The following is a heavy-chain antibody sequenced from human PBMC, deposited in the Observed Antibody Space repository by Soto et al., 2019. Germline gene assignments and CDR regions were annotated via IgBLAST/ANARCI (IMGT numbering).Heavy chain of an antibody. J-gene: IGHJ6*02. CDR2: ISYDGSNK. V-gene: IGHV3-30-3*01. D-gene: IGHD5-18*01. CDR1: GFTFSSYA. Sequence: QVQLVESGGGVVQPGRSLRLSCAASGFTFSSYAMHWVRQAPGKGLEWVAVISYDGSNKYYADSVKGRFTISRDNSKNTLYLQMNSLRAEDTAVYYCARDRGTAMVSYYYYGMDVWGQGTTVTVSS. CDR3: ARDRGTAMVSYYYYGMDV.